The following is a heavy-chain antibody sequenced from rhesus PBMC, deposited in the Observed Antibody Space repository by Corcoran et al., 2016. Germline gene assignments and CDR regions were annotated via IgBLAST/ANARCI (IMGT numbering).Heavy chain of an antibody. CDR1: GGSFSSYW. CDR3: ARDGYSGSGFDY. J-gene: IGHJ4*01. Sequence: QVQLQESGPGLGKPSQTLPLTCAVTGGSFSSYWRSWFRPPPGKGLEWIGVINGNSGSTNYNPSLKSRVTISKDASKNQFSLKLSSVTAADTAVYYCARDGYSGSGFDYWGQGVLVTVSS. CDR2: INGNSGST. V-gene: IGHV4-80*01. D-gene: IGHD1-44*02.